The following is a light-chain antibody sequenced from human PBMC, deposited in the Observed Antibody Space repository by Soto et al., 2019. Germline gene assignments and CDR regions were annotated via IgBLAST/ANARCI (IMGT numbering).Light chain of an antibody. CDR1: QSVNNY. Sequence: EIVLTQSPATLSLSPGERATLSCRASQSVNNYLAWYQQKPGQAPRLLIYDAFNRPTGIPARFSGSGSGTDFTLTISSLEPEVFAVYYCQQRSNWPGTFGGGTKLEI. J-gene: IGKJ4*01. CDR3: QQRSNWPGT. CDR2: DAF. V-gene: IGKV3-11*01.